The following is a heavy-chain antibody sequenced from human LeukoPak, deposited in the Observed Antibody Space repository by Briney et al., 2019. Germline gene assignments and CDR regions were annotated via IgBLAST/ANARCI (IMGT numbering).Heavy chain of an antibody. V-gene: IGHV3-30*02. J-gene: IGHJ5*01. CDR2: IRYDGSNK. CDR1: GFTFSSYG. Sequence: PGGSLRLSCAGSGFTFSSYGIHWVRQAPGKGLEWVAFIRYDGSNKYYADSVKGRSTISRDNSKNTLYLQMNSLRAEDTAVYYCAKGPTTVRSFDSWGQGTLVTVSS. D-gene: IGHD4-17*01. CDR3: AKGPTTVRSFDS.